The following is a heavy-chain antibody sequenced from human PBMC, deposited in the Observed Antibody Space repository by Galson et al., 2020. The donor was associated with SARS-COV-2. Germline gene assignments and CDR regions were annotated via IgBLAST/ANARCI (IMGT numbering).Heavy chain of an antibody. CDR1: GYTFTSYY. J-gene: IGHJ6*02. Sequence: ASVKVSCKASGYTFTSYYMHWVRQAPGQGLEWMGIINPSGGSTSYAQKFQGRVTITADESTSTAYMELSSLRSEDTAVYYCARVFYDISGPYYYYGMDVWGQGTTVTVSS. V-gene: IGHV1-46*01. CDR2: INPSGGST. CDR3: ARVFYDISGPYYYYGMDV. D-gene: IGHD3-9*01.